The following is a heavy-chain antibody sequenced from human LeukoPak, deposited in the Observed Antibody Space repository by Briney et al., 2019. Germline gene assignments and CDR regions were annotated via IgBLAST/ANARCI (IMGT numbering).Heavy chain of an antibody. V-gene: IGHV1-69*13. J-gene: IGHJ4*02. D-gene: IGHD3-22*01. Sequence: SVKVSCKASGGTFSSYAISWVRQAPGQGLEWMGGIIPIFGTANYAQKFQGRVTITADESTSAAHMELSSLKSEDTAVYYCARVGGYYYESSGYSFDYWGQGTLVTVSS. CDR2: IIPIFGTA. CDR1: GGTFSSYA. CDR3: ARVGGYYYESSGYSFDY.